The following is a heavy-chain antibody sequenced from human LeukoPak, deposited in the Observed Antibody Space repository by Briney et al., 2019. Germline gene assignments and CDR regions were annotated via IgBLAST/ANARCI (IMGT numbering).Heavy chain of an antibody. CDR1: GSTFSSYA. V-gene: IGHV3-30-3*01. CDR3: VSSKSGGKFDY. J-gene: IGHJ4*02. D-gene: IGHD4-23*01. CDR2: ISYDGSNK. Sequence: GGSLRLSCAASGSTFSSYAMHWVRQAPSKGLEWVAVISYDGSNKYYADSVKGRFTISRDNSKNTLYLQMNSLRAEDTAVYYCVSSKSGGKFDYWGQGTLVTVSS.